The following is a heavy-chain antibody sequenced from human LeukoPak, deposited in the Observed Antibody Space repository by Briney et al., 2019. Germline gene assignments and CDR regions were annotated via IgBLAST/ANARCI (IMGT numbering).Heavy chain of an antibody. J-gene: IGHJ4*02. V-gene: IGHV3-30*04. D-gene: IGHD6-19*01. CDR3: ARDSSGGWTYFDY. CDR1: GFTFSSYA. Sequence: GGSLRLSCAASGFTFSSYAMHWVRQAPGKGLEWVAVILYDGSNKYYADSVKGRFTISRDNSKNTLYLQMNSLRAEDTAVYYCARDSSGGWTYFDYWGQGTLVTVSS. CDR2: ILYDGSNK.